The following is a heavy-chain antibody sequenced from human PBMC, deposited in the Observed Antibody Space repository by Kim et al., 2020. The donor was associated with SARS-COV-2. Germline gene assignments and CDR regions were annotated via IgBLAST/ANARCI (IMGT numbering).Heavy chain of an antibody. CDR1: GFTFSSYE. V-gene: IGHV3-48*03. Sequence: GGSLRLSCAASGFTFSSYEMNWVRQAPGKGLEWVSYISSSSATIYYADSVKGRFTNSRDTATTSLYLEMNGLRAEDTAVYYCARVGGTYWTCDYFYMDV. CDR3: ARVGGTYWTCDYFYMDV. J-gene: IGHJ6*03. CDR2: ISSSSATI. D-gene: IGHD1-26*01.